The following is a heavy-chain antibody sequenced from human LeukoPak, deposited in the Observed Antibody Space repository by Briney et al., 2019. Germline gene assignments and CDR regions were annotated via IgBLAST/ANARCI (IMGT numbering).Heavy chain of an antibody. J-gene: IGHJ4*02. Sequence: GGSLRLSCAASGFTFSKHWMHWVRQAPGKGLVWVSRIKTDGSDTGYADSVKGRFTISRGNAKNTLYLQMNSLRAEDTAVYYCARDQVYYYGSGSYRGNDYWGQGTLVTVSS. CDR2: IKTDGSDT. CDR3: ARDQVYYYGSGSYRGNDY. V-gene: IGHV3-74*01. D-gene: IGHD3-10*01. CDR1: GFTFSKHW.